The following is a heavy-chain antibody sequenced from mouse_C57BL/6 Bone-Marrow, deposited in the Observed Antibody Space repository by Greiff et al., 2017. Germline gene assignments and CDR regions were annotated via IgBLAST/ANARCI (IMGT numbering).Heavy chain of an antibody. J-gene: IGHJ1*03. Sequence: QVQLQQPGAELVKPGASVKLSCKASGYTFTSYWMHWVKQRPGRGLEWIGRIDPNSGGTKYNEKFKSKATLTVDKPSSTAYMPLSSLTSEDSAVYYCARWNYSNFDWYFDVWGTGTTVTVSS. CDR2: IDPNSGGT. V-gene: IGHV1-72*01. CDR1: GYTFTSYW. D-gene: IGHD2-5*01. CDR3: ARWNYSNFDWYFDV.